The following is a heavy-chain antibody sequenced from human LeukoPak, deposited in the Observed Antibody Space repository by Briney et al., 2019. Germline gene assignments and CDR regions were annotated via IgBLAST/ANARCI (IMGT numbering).Heavy chain of an antibody. V-gene: IGHV3-23*01. Sequence: PGGSLRLSCAASGFAFSSFGMHWVRQAPGTGLEWVSVISGSGGSTYYTDSVKGQFTISRDNSESTLYLQMNSLRAEDTAVYYCAKEGGLFDSSGYSESWGQGTLVSVSS. D-gene: IGHD3-22*01. CDR2: ISGSGGST. CDR1: GFAFSSFG. J-gene: IGHJ5*02. CDR3: AKEGGLFDSSGYSES.